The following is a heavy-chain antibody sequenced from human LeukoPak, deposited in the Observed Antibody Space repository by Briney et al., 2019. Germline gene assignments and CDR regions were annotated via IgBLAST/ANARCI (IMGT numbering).Heavy chain of an antibody. CDR1: GGSISSSSYY. D-gene: IGHD3-10*01. Sequence: SETLSLTCTVSGGSISSSSYYWGWIRQPPGKGLEWIGSIYYSGSTYYNPSLKSRVTISVDTSKNQFSLKLSSVTAADTAVYYCARGRRDFDYWGQGTLVTVSS. CDR3: ARGRRDFDY. J-gene: IGHJ4*02. V-gene: IGHV4-39*01. CDR2: IYYSGST.